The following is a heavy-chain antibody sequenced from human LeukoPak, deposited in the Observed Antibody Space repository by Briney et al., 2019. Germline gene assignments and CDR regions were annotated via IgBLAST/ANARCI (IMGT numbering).Heavy chain of an antibody. CDR1: GFTFSSYG. J-gene: IGHJ4*02. Sequence: GGSLRLSCAASGFTFSSYGMNWVRQAPGKGLEWVSSISSSSSYMYYADSVKGRFTISRDSAKNSLYMQVNSLRAEDTAVYYCARGGYSSSWYHDSWGQGTLVTVSS. V-gene: IGHV3-21*01. D-gene: IGHD6-13*01. CDR2: ISSSSSYM. CDR3: ARGGYSSSWYHDS.